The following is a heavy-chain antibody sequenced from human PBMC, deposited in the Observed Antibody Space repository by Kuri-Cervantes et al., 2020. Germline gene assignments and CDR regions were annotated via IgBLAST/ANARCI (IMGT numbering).Heavy chain of an antibody. CDR3: ATGAIVVAGAGYFQH. V-gene: IGHV1-58*01. J-gene: IGHJ1*01. CDR1: GFTFTSAA. CDR2: IVVGSGNT. Sequence: SVNVSCKASGFTFTSAAVQWVRQARGQRLEWIGWIVVGSGNTNYAQKFQERVTITRDMSTSTAYMELSSLRSEDTAVYYCATGAIVVAGAGYFQHWGQGTLVTVSS. D-gene: IGHD6-19*01.